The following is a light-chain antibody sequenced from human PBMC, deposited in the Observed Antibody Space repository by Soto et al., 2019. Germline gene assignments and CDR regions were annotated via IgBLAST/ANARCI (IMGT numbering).Light chain of an antibody. V-gene: IGKV3-11*01. J-gene: IGKJ5*01. CDR3: QQRADWPIT. CDR2: DAS. Sequence: EMVLTQSPATLSLSPGEIATLSCMASQSVSSYLAWYQQKPGQGPRLLIYDASNRATGVSARFSGSGSGTDFTLTISSLEPDDFAVYYCQQRADWPITFGQGTRLEIK. CDR1: QSVSSY.